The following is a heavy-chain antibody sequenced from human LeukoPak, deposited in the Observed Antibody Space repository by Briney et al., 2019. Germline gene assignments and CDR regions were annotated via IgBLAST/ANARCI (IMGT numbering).Heavy chain of an antibody. CDR2: IYYSGST. CDR3: ARGGVVGYSYGSFDY. V-gene: IGHV4-59*01. CDR1: GGSISNYY. J-gene: IGHJ4*02. Sequence: PSETLSLTCTVSGGSISNYYWTWIRQPPGKGLEWIGYIYYSGSTNYNPSLKSRVSISVDTSKNQFSLKLSSVTAADTAVYYCARGGVVGYSYGSFDYWGQGTLVTVSS. D-gene: IGHD5-18*01.